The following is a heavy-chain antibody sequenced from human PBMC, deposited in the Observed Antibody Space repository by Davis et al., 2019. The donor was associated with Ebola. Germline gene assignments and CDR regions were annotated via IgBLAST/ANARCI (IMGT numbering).Heavy chain of an antibody. CDR2: IRSKAYAGTT. CDR3: STAFNSVRDAFDF. V-gene: IGHV3-49*04. D-gene: IGHD3-10*01. CDR1: GFTFSAYA. J-gene: IGHJ3*01. Sequence: GGSLRLSCAASGFTFSAYAMSWVRQAPGKGLEWVGFIRSKAYAGTTEYAASVKGRFTISRDNAKNSLYLQMNTLRAEDTAVYYCSTAFNSVRDAFDFWGQGTVVTVSS.